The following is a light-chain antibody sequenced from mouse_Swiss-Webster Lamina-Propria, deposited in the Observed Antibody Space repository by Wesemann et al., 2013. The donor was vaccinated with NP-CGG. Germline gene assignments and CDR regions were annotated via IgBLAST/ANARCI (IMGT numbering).Light chain of an antibody. CDR1: QNVGTN. CDR2: GAS. V-gene: IGKV6-20*01. J-gene: IGKJ4*01. CDR3: GQSYSYPFT. Sequence: IVMTQSQKFMSTSVGDRVSVTCKASQNVGTNVAWYQQKPEQSPKLLIYGASNRYTGVPDRFTGSGSATDFTLTISSVQAEDLADYHCGQSYSYPFTFGSGTKLEIK.